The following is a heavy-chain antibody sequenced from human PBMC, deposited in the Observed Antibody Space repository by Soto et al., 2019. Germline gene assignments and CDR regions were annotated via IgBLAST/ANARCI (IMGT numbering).Heavy chain of an antibody. CDR2: INHSGST. D-gene: IGHD6-13*01. V-gene: IGHV4-34*01. Sequence: QVQLQQWGAGLLKPSETLSLTCAVYGGSFSGYYWSWIRQPPGKGLEWIGEINHSGSTNYNPSLKIRVNVSVYTSRDPFSLKLSSVTAAGTAVYYCARKSAQQLFFRLLSRGMDVCGQGTTVTVSS. CDR3: ARKSAQQLFFRLLSRGMDV. J-gene: IGHJ6*02. CDR1: GGSFSGYY.